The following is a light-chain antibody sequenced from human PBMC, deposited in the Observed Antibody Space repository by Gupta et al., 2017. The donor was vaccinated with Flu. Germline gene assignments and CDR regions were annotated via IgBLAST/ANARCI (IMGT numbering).Light chain of an antibody. CDR3: QSYDSSLSGWV. J-gene: IGLJ1*01. V-gene: IGLV1-40*01. CDR1: TSNIGGRYD. CDR2: GNN. Sequence: QSVVTQPPSVSGAPGQRVTISCTGSTSNIGGRYDVHWYQQLPGTAPQLLIYGNNNRPSGVPDRFSGSKSGTSASLTITGLQGDDEADYFCQSYDSSLSGWVFGTGTRVTVL.